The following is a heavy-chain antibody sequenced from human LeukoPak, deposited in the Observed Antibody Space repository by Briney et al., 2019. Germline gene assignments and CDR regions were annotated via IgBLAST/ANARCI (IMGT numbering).Heavy chain of an antibody. CDR2: IYYSGST. Sequence: SETLSLTCTVSGGSLSSGDYYWRWLRQPPGTGLEWIGYIYYSGSTYYNPSLKSRVTISVDTSKNQFSLKLSSVTAADTAVYYCARGGGDYGDYPAAFDIWGQGTMVTVSS. CDR1: GGSLSSGDYY. J-gene: IGHJ3*02. D-gene: IGHD4-17*01. V-gene: IGHV4-30-4*08. CDR3: ARGGGDYGDYPAAFDI.